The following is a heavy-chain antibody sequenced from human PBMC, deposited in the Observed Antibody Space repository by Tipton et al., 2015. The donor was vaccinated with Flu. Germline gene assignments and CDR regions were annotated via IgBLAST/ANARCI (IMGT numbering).Heavy chain of an antibody. CDR3: ARQSYSSGWFFDP. V-gene: IGHV4-59*08. D-gene: IGHD6-19*01. J-gene: IGHJ5*02. CDR1: GGSISSYY. Sequence: TLSLTCTVSGGSISSYYWSWIRQPPGKGLEWIGYIYYSGSTNYNPSLKSRVTISVDTSRNQFSLKLSSVTAADTAVYYCARQSYSSGWFFDPWGQGTLVTVSS. CDR2: IYYSGST.